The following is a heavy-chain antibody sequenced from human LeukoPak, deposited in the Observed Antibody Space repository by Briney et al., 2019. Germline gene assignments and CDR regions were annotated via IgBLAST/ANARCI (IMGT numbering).Heavy chain of an antibody. V-gene: IGHV3-30*18. CDR3: AKDFPQTYYYDSSVHGGYFDY. CDR2: ISYDGSNK. D-gene: IGHD3-22*01. Sequence: GGSPRLSCAASGFTFSSYGMHWVRQAPGKGLEWVAVISYDGSNKYYADSVKGRFTISRDNSKNTLYLQMNSLRAEDTAVYYCAKDFPQTYYYDSSVHGGYFDYWGQGSLVTVSS. J-gene: IGHJ4*02. CDR1: GFTFSSYG.